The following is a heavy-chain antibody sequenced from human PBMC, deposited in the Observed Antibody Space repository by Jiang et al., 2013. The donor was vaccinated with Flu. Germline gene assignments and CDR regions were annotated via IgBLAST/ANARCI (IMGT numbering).Heavy chain of an antibody. CDR1: GYTFTNFY. Sequence: GAEVKKPGASVKVSCQASGYTFTNFYLHWVRQAPGHGPEWMGTINPSGGGTYYSHDFQGRLTLTRDTSTSTVYMEMSGLRSEDTAIYFCARVGGLGYSSAFYGGGGAFDIWGQGTMVTVSS. CDR3: ARVGGLGYSSAFYGGGGAFDI. CDR2: INPSGGGT. V-gene: IGHV1-46*01. D-gene: IGHD2-15*01. J-gene: IGHJ3*02.